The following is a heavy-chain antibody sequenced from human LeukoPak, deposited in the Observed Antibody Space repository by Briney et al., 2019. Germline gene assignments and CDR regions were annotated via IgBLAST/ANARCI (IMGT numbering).Heavy chain of an antibody. Sequence: ASVKVSCKASGYTFTSYGISWVRQAPGQGLEWMGRIIPILGIANYAQKFQGRVTITADKSTSTAYMELSSLRSEDTAVYYCARGGYYDSSGDNWFDPWGQGTLVTVSS. V-gene: IGHV1-69*04. J-gene: IGHJ5*02. CDR1: GYTFTSYG. D-gene: IGHD3-22*01. CDR2: IIPILGIA. CDR3: ARGGYYDSSGDNWFDP.